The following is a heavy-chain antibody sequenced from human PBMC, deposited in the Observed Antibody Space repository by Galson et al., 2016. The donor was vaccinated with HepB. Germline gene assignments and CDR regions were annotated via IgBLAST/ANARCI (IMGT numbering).Heavy chain of an antibody. V-gene: IGHV3-23*01. CDR2: ISAIGSATGHYT. D-gene: IGHD1-26*01. CDR1: GFTFSTYA. Sequence: SLRLSCAASGFTFSTYAMNWVRRAPGKGLEWVSAISAIGSATGHYTYYTDSVKGRFTISRDNSKNTLYLQVNSLRAEDTAVYYCAKEDGSYFDYWGQGTLVTVSS. CDR3: AKEDGSYFDY. J-gene: IGHJ4*02.